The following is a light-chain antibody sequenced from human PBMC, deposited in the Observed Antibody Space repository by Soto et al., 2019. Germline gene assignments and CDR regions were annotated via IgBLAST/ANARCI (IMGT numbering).Light chain of an antibody. CDR1: ESVSTN. J-gene: IGKJ1*01. Sequence: EIEMTQSPATLSLAPGERVTLSCRASESVSTNLAWYQQKAGQAPRLLIYGATTRATGIPARFSGSGSGTEFTLTISRLEPEDFAVYYCQQYGSSQWTFGQGTKVDIK. V-gene: IGKV3-15*01. CDR3: QQYGSSQWT. CDR2: GAT.